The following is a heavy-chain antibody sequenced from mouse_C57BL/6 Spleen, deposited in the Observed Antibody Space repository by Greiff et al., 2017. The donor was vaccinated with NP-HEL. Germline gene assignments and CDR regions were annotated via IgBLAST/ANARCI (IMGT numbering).Heavy chain of an antibody. CDR1: GYAFSSYW. V-gene: IGHV1-80*01. Sequence: VKVVESGAELVKPGASVKISCKASGYAFSSYWMNWVKQRPGKGLEWIGQIYPGDGDTNYNGKFKGKATLTADKSSSTAYMQLSSLTSEDSAVYFCARSGSFWFAYWGQGTLVTVSA. CDR2: IYPGDGDT. D-gene: IGHD1-1*01. J-gene: IGHJ3*01. CDR3: ARSGSFWFAY.